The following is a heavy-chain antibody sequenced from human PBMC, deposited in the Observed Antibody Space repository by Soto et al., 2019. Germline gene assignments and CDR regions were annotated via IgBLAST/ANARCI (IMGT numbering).Heavy chain of an antibody. V-gene: IGHV1-3*01. J-gene: IGHJ6*02. CDR1: GYPFKAYA. D-gene: IGHD2-8*01. Sequence: DSVQVSCTGSGYPFKAYAMHWVRQAPGHRLEWMGWINSGNGKTKYSQKFQDRVTITSDTSAKTAYMELRSLGSEDTAVYYCAREWAEITCFGVLNPSFGMDACGHGTKVTVPS. CDR3: AREWAEITCFGVLNPSFGMDA. CDR2: INSGNGKT.